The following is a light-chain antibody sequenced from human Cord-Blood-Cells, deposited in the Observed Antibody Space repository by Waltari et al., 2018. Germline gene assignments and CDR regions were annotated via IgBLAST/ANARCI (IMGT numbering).Light chain of an antibody. J-gene: IGLJ1*01. CDR2: EGS. V-gene: IGLV2-23*01. CDR3: CSYAGSSTYV. Sequence: QSALTQPASVSGSPGQSITISCTGTSSDVGSYHLVSWYQQHPGKAPKLMFYEGSKRPSGVSNRFAGSKSGKTASLTISGLQAEDEADYYCCSYAGSSTYVFRTGTKVTVL. CDR1: SSDVGSYHL.